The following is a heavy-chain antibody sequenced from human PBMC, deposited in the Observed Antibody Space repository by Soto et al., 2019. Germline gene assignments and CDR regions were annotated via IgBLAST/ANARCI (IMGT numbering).Heavy chain of an antibody. V-gene: IGHV3-30-3*01. Sequence: QVQLVESGGGVVQPGRSLRLSCAASGFTFSSYPMHWVRQAPGKGLEWVAFISYDESNKYYADSVKGRFTISRDNSKNTLYLQMNSLRAEDTAVDYCARVRGSSWYEGAFDIWGQGTMVTVSS. CDR3: ARVRGSSWYEGAFDI. CDR1: GFTFSSYP. CDR2: ISYDESNK. J-gene: IGHJ3*02. D-gene: IGHD6-13*01.